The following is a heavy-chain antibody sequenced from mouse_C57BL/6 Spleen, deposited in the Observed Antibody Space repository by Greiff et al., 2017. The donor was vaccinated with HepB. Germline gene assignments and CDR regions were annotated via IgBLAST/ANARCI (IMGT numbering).Heavy chain of an antibody. J-gene: IGHJ4*01. V-gene: IGHV5-2*01. CDR2: INSDGGST. CDR3: ARLSTVVAMDY. D-gene: IGHD1-1*01. CDR1: EYEFPSHD. Sequence: DVKLQESGGGLVQPGESLKLSCESNEYEFPSHDMSWVRKTPEKRLELVAAINSDGGSTYYPDTMERRFIISRDNTKKTLYLQMSSLRSEDTALYYCARLSTVVAMDYWGQGTSVTVSS.